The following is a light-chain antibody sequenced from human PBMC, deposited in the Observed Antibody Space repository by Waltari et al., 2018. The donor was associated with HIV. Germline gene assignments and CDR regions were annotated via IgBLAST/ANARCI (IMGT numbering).Light chain of an antibody. Sequence: QSVLTQTPSASGTPGQRVTISCSGSTSDIGNNYVYWFQQFPGTPPKVLIYKNDPRPSGVSDRFSASKAGTSASLSISGLRTEDESDFYCAAWDDIRSGWIFGGGTKLTVL. V-gene: IGLV1-47*01. J-gene: IGLJ2*01. CDR3: AAWDDIRSGWI. CDR2: KND. CDR1: TSDIGNNY.